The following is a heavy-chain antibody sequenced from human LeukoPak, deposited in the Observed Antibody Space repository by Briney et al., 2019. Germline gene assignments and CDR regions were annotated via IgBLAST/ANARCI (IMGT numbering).Heavy chain of an antibody. CDR3: ARHSDDYGDYVGEDAFDI. Sequence: GESLKISCKGSGYNFTSYWIGWVRQMPGKGLEWMGIIYPGDSDTRYSPSFQGQVTISADKSISTAYLQWSSLKASDTAMYYCARHSDDYGDYVGEDAFDIWGQGTMVTVSS. D-gene: IGHD4-17*01. CDR1: GYNFTSYW. V-gene: IGHV5-51*01. CDR2: IYPGDSDT. J-gene: IGHJ3*02.